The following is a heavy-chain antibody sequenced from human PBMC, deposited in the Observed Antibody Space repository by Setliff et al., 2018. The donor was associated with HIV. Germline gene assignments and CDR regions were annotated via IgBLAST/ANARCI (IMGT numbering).Heavy chain of an antibody. V-gene: IGHV1-18*01. D-gene: IGHD2-15*01. CDR3: ARERPYCSGGSCYGLNYFDC. J-gene: IGHJ4*02. Sequence: ASVKVSCKASGYTFLTYGISWVRQAPGHGLEWMGWISTYSDEASYAENLQGRVTMTTDTSTSTAYMDLRSLTFDDTAVYYCARERPYCSGGSCYGLNYFDCWGQGTLVTVSS. CDR1: GYTFLTYG. CDR2: ISTYSDEA.